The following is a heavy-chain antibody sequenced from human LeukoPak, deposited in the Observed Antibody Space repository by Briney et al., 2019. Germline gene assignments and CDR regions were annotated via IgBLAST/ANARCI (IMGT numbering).Heavy chain of an antibody. V-gene: IGHV3-30*04. D-gene: IGHD2-21*02. CDR1: GFTFSSYA. CDR2: ISYDGSNK. J-gene: IGHJ3*02. CDR3: ARESDIVVVTDAFDI. Sequence: GGSLRLSCAASGFTFSSYAMHWVRQAPGKGLEWVAVISYDGSNKYYADSVKGRFTISRDNSKNTLYLQMNSLRAEDTAMYYCARESDIVVVTDAFDIWGQGTMVTVSS.